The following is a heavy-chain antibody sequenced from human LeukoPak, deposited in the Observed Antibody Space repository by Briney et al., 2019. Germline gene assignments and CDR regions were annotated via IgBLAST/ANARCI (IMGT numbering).Heavy chain of an antibody. D-gene: IGHD1-7*01. CDR1: GFTFSRYG. V-gene: IGHV3-30*18. CDR2: ISYDGSNK. CDR3: AKDLGGTTTHYYYDMDV. J-gene: IGHJ6*02. Sequence: GRSLRLSCAASGFTFSRYGMHWVRQAPGKGLEWVAVISYDGSNKYYADSVKGRFTISRDNSKNTLYLQMNSLRAEDTAVYYCAKDLGGTTTHYYYDMDVWGQGTTVTVSS.